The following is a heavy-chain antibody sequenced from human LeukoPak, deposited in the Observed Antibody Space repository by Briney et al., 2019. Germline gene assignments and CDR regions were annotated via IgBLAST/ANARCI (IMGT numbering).Heavy chain of an antibody. V-gene: IGHV4-38-2*02. CDR2: IYHTGAT. D-gene: IGHD3-22*01. CDR1: GHSIINSFY. Sequence: PSETLSLTCTVSGHSIINSFYWGWIRQPPGKGLEWIGSIYHTGATYYNPSLKSRVTISLDTSKNQSSLKLNSVTAADTAVYYCARTADSSGFSPFQHWGQGTLVTVSS. CDR3: ARTADSSGFSPFQH. J-gene: IGHJ1*01.